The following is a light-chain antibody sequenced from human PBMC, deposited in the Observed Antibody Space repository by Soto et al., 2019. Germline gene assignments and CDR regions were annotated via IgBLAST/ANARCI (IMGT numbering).Light chain of an antibody. J-gene: IGLJ1*01. Sequence: QSVLTQPPSVSGAPGQRVTISCTGSSSNIGAGYDVHWYQRLPGTAPKVLIYGNNNRPSGVPDRFSGSKSGTPASLAIPGLQAEYEADYYCQSCVRSLSGSYVFGTGTKVTVL. CDR3: QSCVRSLSGSYV. CDR2: GNN. CDR1: SSNIGAGYD. V-gene: IGLV1-40*01.